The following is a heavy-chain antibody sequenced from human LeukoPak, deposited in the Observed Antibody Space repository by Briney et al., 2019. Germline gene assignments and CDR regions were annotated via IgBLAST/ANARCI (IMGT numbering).Heavy chain of an antibody. V-gene: IGHV1-69*05. D-gene: IGHD1-26*01. CDR2: IIPLFGTT. J-gene: IGHJ4*02. Sequence: SVKVSCKASGGSFSRHAISWVRQAPGQGLEWMGEIIPLFGTTHYAQKFQGRVTITTDESTSTGYVELSSLRSEDTAVYYCARGVIVAATHSDNWGQGTLVTVSS. CDR3: ARGVIVAATHSDN. CDR1: GGSFSRHA.